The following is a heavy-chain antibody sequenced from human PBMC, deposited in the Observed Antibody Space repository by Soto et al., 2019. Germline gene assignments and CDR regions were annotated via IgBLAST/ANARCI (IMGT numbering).Heavy chain of an antibody. CDR2: IYHIGTT. V-gene: IGHV4-30-2*01. D-gene: IGHD3-16*01. Sequence: SETLSLTCSVSGGSINSGGYSWSWIRQPPGKGLEWIGDIYHIGTTYYNPSLMSRVIISVDNSKNQFSLKLISVTAADTAVYYCARVGALDSLDSWGHGTLVTVSS. CDR1: GGSINSGGYS. CDR3: ARVGALDSLDS. J-gene: IGHJ5*01.